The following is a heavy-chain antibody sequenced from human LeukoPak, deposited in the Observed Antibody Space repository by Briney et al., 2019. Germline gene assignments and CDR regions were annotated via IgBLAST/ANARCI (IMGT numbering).Heavy chain of an antibody. Sequence: PGGSLRLSCAASGFTFSSYSMNWVRQAPGKGLEWVSSISSSSSYIYYADSVKGRFTISRDSAKNSLYLQMNSLRAGDTAVYYCARVGCSGGGCIDYWGQGTLVTVSS. J-gene: IGHJ4*02. CDR2: ISSSSSYI. D-gene: IGHD2-15*01. V-gene: IGHV3-21*01. CDR3: ARVGCSGGGCIDY. CDR1: GFTFSSYS.